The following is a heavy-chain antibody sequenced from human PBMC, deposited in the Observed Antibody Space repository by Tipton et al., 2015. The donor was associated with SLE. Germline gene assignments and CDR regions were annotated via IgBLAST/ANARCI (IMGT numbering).Heavy chain of an antibody. Sequence: TLSLTCTVSGGSISSGSYYWSWIRQPAGKGLEWIGRIYTSGSTNYNPSLKSRVTISVDTSKNQFSLKLSSVTAADTAVYYCASLRTEYYYGSRADYWGQGTLVTVSS. CDR2: IYTSGST. V-gene: IGHV4-61*02. J-gene: IGHJ4*02. D-gene: IGHD3-10*01. CDR3: ASLRTEYYYGSRADY. CDR1: GGSISSGSYY.